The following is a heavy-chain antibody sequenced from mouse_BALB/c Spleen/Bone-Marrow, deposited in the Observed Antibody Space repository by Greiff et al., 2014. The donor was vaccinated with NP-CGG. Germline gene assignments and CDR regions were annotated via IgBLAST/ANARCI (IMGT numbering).Heavy chain of an antibody. J-gene: IGHJ3*01. CDR2: IDPANCNT. Sequence: VQLKESGAELVKPGASVKLSCTASGFNIKDTYMHWVKQRPEQGLEWIGRIDPANCNTKYDPKFQGKATITADTSSNTAYLQLSSLTSEDTAVYYCAMYYYGSSLFAYWGQGTLVTVSA. V-gene: IGHV14-3*02. D-gene: IGHD1-1*01. CDR1: GFNIKDTY. CDR3: AMYYYGSSLFAY.